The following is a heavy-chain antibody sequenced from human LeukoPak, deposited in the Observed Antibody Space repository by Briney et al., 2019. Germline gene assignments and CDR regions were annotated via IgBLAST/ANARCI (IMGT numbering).Heavy chain of an antibody. CDR3: AKDRGAAAGSFDP. CDR1: GFTFSSYG. Sequence: GGSLRLSCAASGFTFSSYGMHWVRQAPGKGLEWVAVISDDGSNKYYADSVKGRFTISRDNSKNTLYLQMNSLRAEDPAVYYCAKDRGAAAGSFDPWGQGTLVTVSS. CDR2: ISDDGSNK. J-gene: IGHJ5*02. D-gene: IGHD6-13*01. V-gene: IGHV3-30*18.